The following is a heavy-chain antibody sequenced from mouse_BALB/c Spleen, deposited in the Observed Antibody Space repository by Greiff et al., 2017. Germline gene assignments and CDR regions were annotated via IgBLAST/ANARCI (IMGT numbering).Heavy chain of an antibody. CDR3: ARNYDYDAYYFDY. V-gene: IGHV1-7*01. D-gene: IGHD2-4*01. CDR1: GYTFTSYW. J-gene: IGHJ2*01. CDR2: INPSTGYT. Sequence: VQLQQSGAELAKPGASVKMSCKASGYTFTSYWMHWVKQRPGQGLEWIGYINPSTGYTEYNQKFKDKATLTADKSSSTAYMQLSSLTSEDSAVYYCARNYDYDAYYFDYWGQGTTLTVSS.